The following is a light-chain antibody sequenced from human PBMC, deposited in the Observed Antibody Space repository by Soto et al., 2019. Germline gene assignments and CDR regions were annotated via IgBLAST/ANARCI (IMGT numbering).Light chain of an antibody. Sequence: EIVLTQSPATLSLSPGERATLSCRASQSVSSYLAWYQQKPGQAPRLLTYDASNRATGIPARFSGSGSGTDFTLAISSLEPEDFAVYYCQQRGTFGQGTKVDI. V-gene: IGKV3-11*01. J-gene: IGKJ1*01. CDR1: QSVSSY. CDR2: DAS. CDR3: QQRGT.